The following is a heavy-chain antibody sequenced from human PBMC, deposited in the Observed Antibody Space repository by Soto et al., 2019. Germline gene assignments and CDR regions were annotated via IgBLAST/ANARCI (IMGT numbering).Heavy chain of an antibody. CDR2: INVGNGNP. D-gene: IGHD6-19*01. V-gene: IGHV1-3*01. CDR1: GYTFTRYA. J-gene: IGHJ5*02. CDR3: AREDPRGSGWYHWFDP. Sequence: QVQFVQSGAEVKKPGASVKVSCKASGYTFTRYAMHWVRQAPGQGLEWMGWINVGNGNPKYSQKFQGRVNITRDTAANTAYMELSSLTSEDTAVYYCAREDPRGSGWYHWFDPWGQGTLVTVSS.